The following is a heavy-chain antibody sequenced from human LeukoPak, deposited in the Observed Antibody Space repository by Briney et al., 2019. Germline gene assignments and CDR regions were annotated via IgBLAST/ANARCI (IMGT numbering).Heavy chain of an antibody. D-gene: IGHD1-26*01. CDR2: MNPNSGNT. J-gene: IGHJ3*02. V-gene: IGHV1-8*03. Sequence: ASVKVSCKASGYTFTSYDINWVRQATGQGLEWMGWMNPNSGNTGYAQKFQGRVTITRNTSISTAYMELSSLRSEDTAVYYCARGPGGSFTDAFDIWSQGTMVTVSS. CDR1: GYTFTSYD. CDR3: ARGPGGSFTDAFDI.